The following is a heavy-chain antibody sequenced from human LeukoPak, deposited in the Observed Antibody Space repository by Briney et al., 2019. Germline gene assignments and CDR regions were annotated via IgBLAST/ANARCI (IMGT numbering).Heavy chain of an antibody. CDR3: ARDTSLYCSDGSCFSDYFDY. CDR1: GFTFSKYW. D-gene: IGHD2-15*01. J-gene: IGHJ4*02. V-gene: IGHV3-74*01. Sequence: TGGSLGLSCAASGFTFSKYWMHWVRQAPGKGLVWVSRIKSDGSSTSYADSVKGRFTISRDNAKNTLYLQMNSLRAEDTAVYFCARDTSLYCSDGSCFSDYFDYWGQGTLVTVSS. CDR2: IKSDGSST.